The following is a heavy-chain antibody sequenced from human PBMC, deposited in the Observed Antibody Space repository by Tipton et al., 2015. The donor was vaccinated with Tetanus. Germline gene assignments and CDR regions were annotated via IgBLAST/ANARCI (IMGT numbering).Heavy chain of an antibody. Sequence: QSGAEVKKPGSSVRVSCKASGGSFTTYAISWVREAPGQGLEWLGGIIPIFGTPEYAQKFQGRLTITADDSASTLYMDLSSLTSEDTAIYYCARGHSSSWFHVWFDPWGQGTLVSVSS. CDR2: IIPIFGTP. CDR1: GGSFTTYA. D-gene: IGHD6-13*01. CDR3: ARGHSSSWFHVWFDP. V-gene: IGHV1-69*01. J-gene: IGHJ5*02.